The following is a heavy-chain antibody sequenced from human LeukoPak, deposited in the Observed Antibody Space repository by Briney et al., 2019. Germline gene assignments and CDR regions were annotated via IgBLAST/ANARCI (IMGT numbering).Heavy chain of an antibody. Sequence: PGGSLRLSCAASGFTVSSNYMSWARQAPGKGLEWVSVIYSGGSTYYADSVKGRFTISRDNSKNTLYLQMNSLRAEDTAVYYCARVIDPGAFDIWGQGTMVTVSS. D-gene: IGHD2/OR15-2a*01. CDR1: GFTVSSNY. J-gene: IGHJ3*02. CDR3: ARVIDPGAFDI. CDR2: IYSGGST. V-gene: IGHV3-53*01.